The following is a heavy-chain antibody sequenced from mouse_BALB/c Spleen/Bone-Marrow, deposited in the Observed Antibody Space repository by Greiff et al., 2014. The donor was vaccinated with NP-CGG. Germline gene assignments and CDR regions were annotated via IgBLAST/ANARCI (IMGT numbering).Heavy chain of an antibody. CDR2: ILPGSGST. J-gene: IGHJ2*01. CDR3: ARCHGFNLDY. Sequence: QVQLQQSGAELMKPGASVKISCKATGYTFSSYWIEWVKQRPGHGLEWIGEILPGSGSTNYNEKFKGKATFTADTSSNTAYMQLSSLTSEDSAVYYCARCHGFNLDYWGQGTTLTVSS. V-gene: IGHV1-9*01. CDR1: GYTFSSYW. D-gene: IGHD2-2*01.